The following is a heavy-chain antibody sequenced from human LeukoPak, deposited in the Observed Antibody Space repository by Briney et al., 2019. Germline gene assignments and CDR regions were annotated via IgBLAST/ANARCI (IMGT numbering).Heavy chain of an antibody. CDR2: ISGSGDYT. D-gene: IGHD3-22*01. CDR3: AKDRPNYYESNGHYYRRDGDY. Sequence: GGSLRLSCAASGFTFSTYAVSWVRQAPGKGLEWVSSISGSGDYTYYAGSVKGRCTISRDNSKNTLYLQMNSLRAEDTAIYYCAKDRPNYYESNGHYYRRDGDYWGQGTLVTVSS. J-gene: IGHJ4*02. V-gene: IGHV3-23*01. CDR1: GFTFSTYA.